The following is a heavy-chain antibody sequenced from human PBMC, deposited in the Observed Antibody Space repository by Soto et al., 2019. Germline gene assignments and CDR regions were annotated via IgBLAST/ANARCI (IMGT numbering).Heavy chain of an antibody. CDR3: AREVNSSPARGPNWFDP. V-gene: IGHV4-4*02. CDR2: TYHSGTT. CDR1: GDSINNSHW. Sequence: QVQLQESGPGLVQPSGTLSLTCAVSGDSINNSHWWSWVRQPPGKGLEWIGETYHSGTTNYNPSLTTRVTISIAKSKTQFALKTTSATAADPAVYYCAREVNSSPARGPNWFDPWGQGTLVTVSS. D-gene: IGHD6-13*01. J-gene: IGHJ5*02.